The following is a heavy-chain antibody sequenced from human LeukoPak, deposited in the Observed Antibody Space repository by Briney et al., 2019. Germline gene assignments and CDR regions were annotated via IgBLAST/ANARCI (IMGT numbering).Heavy chain of an antibody. CDR1: RLGFIVYT. D-gene: IGHD2-2*01. CDR2: ISKSGDDT. J-gene: IGHJ1*01. CDR3: ASMPEY. Sequence: GGSLRLSCVASRLGFIVYTLRSVCLTPGKGLEFVSAISKSGDDTSYGDDVQGRFTISRGNVKNTVDLEKWCLRVDDTGIYYCASMPEYWGQGTVVTVSS. V-gene: IGHV3-64D*06.